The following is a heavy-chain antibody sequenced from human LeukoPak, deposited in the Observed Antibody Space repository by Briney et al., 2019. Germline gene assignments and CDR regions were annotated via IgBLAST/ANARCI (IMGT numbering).Heavy chain of an antibody. CDR2: ISYDGSNK. CDR3: ARGYSSGCTCPAY. D-gene: IGHD6-19*01. V-gene: IGHV3-30-3*01. J-gene: IGHJ4*02. CDR1: GFTFSSYA. Sequence: GGSLRLSCAASGFTFSSYAMHWVRQAPGKGLEWVAVISYDGSNKYYADSVKGRFTISRDNSKNTLYLQMNSLRAEDTAVYYCARGYSSGCTCPAYWGQGTLVTVSS.